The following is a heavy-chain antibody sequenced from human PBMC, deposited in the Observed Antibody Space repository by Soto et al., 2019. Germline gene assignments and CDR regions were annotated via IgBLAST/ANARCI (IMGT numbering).Heavy chain of an antibody. CDR3: GRGRSGQIVVFY. CDR2: IGPESGAT. D-gene: IGHD1-26*01. V-gene: IGHV1-2*02. CDR1: GYTFTGHY. J-gene: IGHJ4*02. Sequence: ASVKVSCQASGYTFTGHYIHWVRQAPEQGPEWMGEIGPESGATRYAQTFQGRVTMTRDMSITTVYMELNNLSPDDTAVYYCGRGRSGQIVVFYWGQGTTVTVSS.